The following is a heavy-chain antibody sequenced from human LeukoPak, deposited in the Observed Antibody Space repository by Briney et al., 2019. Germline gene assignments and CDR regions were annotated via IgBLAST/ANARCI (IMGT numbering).Heavy chain of an antibody. Sequence: EWVSVIYSGGSTYYADSVKGRFTISRDNSKNTLYLQMNSLRAEDTAVYYCASTDYGGNSDYWGQGTLVTVSS. CDR3: ASTDYGGNSDY. J-gene: IGHJ4*02. D-gene: IGHD4-23*01. V-gene: IGHV3-53*01. CDR2: IYSGGST.